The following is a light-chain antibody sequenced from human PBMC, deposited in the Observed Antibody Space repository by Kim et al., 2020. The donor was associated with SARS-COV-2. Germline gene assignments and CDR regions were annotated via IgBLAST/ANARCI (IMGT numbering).Light chain of an antibody. CDR1: EDINNY. V-gene: IGKV1-39*01. Sequence: ASIGDKVTSTCRASEDINNYLNWYQQKPGKAPKLLIYVASSLESGVPSRFSGSGFGTDFTLTITRLQPEDFATYYCQQSYRTTWTFGQGTKVDIK. J-gene: IGKJ1*01. CDR3: QQSYRTTWT. CDR2: VAS.